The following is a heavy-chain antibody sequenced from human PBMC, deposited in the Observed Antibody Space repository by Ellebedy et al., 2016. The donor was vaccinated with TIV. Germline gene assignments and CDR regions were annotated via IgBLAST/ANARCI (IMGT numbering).Heavy chain of an antibody. CDR3: AKGFSVTWLGD. J-gene: IGHJ4*02. CDR1: GFVVTSNF. Sequence: PGGSLRLSCAGSGFVVTSNFISWVRQAPGKGLEWVSIVYSGGDTFYADSVKGRFSTSRDKSRNTVYLNMDRLRVEDTAVYYCAKGFSVTWLGDWGQGTPVTVSS. D-gene: IGHD5/OR15-5a*01. CDR2: VYSGGDT. V-gene: IGHV3-66*01.